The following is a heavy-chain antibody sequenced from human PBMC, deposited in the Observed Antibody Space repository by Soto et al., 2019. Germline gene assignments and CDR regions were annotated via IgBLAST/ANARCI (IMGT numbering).Heavy chain of an antibody. Sequence: QVQLQESGPGLVKPSQTLSLTCTVSGGSISSGGYYWSWLRQHPGKGLEWIGYSYYSGSTYYNPSLKSRVTISVDTSKNQFSPKLSSVTAADTAVYYCARTISNGPDWYFDLWGRGTLVTVSS. CDR3: ARTISNGPDWYFDL. J-gene: IGHJ2*01. CDR1: GGSISSGGYY. D-gene: IGHD1-1*01. V-gene: IGHV4-31*03. CDR2: SYYSGST.